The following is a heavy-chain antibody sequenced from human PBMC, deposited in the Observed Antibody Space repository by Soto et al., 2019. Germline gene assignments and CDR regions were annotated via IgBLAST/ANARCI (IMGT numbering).Heavy chain of an antibody. D-gene: IGHD1-1*01. CDR3: ARGRYGDY. Sequence: QVNLVQSGAEVKKPGASVKVSGKGSGYAFTTYGITWVRQAPEQGLEWMGWISAHNGNTNYAQKPQGRVTVTRDPSTSTAYMELRSLRSDDTAVYYCARGRYGDYWGQGALVTVSS. J-gene: IGHJ4*02. CDR2: ISAHNGNT. V-gene: IGHV1-18*01. CDR1: GYAFTTYG.